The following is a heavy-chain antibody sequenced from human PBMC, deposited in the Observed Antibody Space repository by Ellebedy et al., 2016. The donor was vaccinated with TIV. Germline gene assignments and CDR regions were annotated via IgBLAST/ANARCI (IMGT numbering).Heavy chain of an antibody. J-gene: IGHJ3*01. V-gene: IGHV3-15*07. CDR3: ARGGSGSVV. Sequence: GESLKISCAASGFSFSNAWMNWVRQVPGKGLEWVGRSRSEPDGGTTDYAAPVKGRFTISRDDSKNTLYLQMNSLKTEDTAVYYCARGGSGSVVWGQGTMVTVSS. D-gene: IGHD1-26*01. CDR1: GFSFSNAW. CDR2: SRSEPDGGTT.